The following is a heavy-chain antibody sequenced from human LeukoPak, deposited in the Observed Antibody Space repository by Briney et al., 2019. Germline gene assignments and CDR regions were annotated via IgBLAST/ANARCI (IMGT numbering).Heavy chain of an antibody. D-gene: IGHD2/OR15-2a*01. CDR3: ARERGVIYYYYYMDV. Sequence: GGSLRLSCAASGFIFGDYNMNWVRQVPGKGLEWISYMSSTSTTIFYADSVKGRFTISRDNAKNSLYLQMNSLRAEDTAVYFCARERGVIYYYYYMDVWGKGTTVTVSS. V-gene: IGHV3-48*01. J-gene: IGHJ6*03. CDR1: GFIFGDYN. CDR2: MSSTSTTI.